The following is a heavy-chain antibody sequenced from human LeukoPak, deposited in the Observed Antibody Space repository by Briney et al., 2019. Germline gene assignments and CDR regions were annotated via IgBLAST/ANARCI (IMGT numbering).Heavy chain of an antibody. CDR2: IYYSGST. D-gene: IGHD3-10*01. CDR3: ARVLYYYGSGSYFDY. J-gene: IGHJ4*02. Sequence: SETLSLTCTVSGGSISSGDYYWSWIRQPPGKGLEWIGYIYYSGSTYYNPSLKSRVTISVDTSKNQFSLKLSSVTAADTAVYYCARVLYYYGSGSYFDYWGQGTLVTVSS. V-gene: IGHV4-30-4*01. CDR1: GGSISSGDYY.